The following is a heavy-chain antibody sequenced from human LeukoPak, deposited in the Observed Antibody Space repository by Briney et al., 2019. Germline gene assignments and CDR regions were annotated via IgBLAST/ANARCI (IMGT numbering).Heavy chain of an antibody. J-gene: IGHJ4*02. D-gene: IGHD3-22*01. CDR2: ISVYNGNT. CDR1: GYTFTSYY. CDR3: ARADYYDSRGDY. Sequence: GASVKVSCKASGYTFTSYYMHWVRQAPGQGLEWMGWISVYNGNTNYAQKLQGRVTMTTDTSTSTAYMELRSLRSDDTAVYYCARADYYDSRGDYWGQGTLVTVSS. V-gene: IGHV1-18*04.